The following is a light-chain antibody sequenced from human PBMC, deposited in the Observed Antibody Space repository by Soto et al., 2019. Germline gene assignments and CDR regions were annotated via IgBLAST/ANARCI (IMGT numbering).Light chain of an antibody. Sequence: IVLTQSPGTLSFSPGERATLSCRASQSVSSSYLAWYQQKPGQAPRLLIYGASSRATGIPDRFSGSGSGKDFTLTISRLEPEAYAVYYCTQHGRSPRTFGQGIKVEIX. CDR3: TQHGRSPRT. CDR1: QSVSSSY. CDR2: GAS. V-gene: IGKV3-20*01. J-gene: IGKJ1*01.